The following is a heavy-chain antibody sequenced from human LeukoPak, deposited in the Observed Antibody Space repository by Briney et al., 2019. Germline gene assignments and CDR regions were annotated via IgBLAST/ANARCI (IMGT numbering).Heavy chain of an antibody. D-gene: IGHD3-22*01. CDR3: AKDPYYYDSSGYYGDAFDI. J-gene: IGHJ3*02. CDR2: ISGSGGGT. CDR1: GFTFSSYA. Sequence: GGSLRLSCAASGFTFSSYAMSWVRQAPGKGLEWVSAISGSGGGTYYADSVKGRFTISRDNSKNTLYLQMNSLRAEDTAVYYCAKDPYYYDSSGYYGDAFDIWGQGTMVTVSS. V-gene: IGHV3-23*01.